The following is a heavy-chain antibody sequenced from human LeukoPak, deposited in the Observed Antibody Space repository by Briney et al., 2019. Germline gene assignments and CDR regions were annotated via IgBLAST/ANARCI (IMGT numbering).Heavy chain of an antibody. J-gene: IGHJ4*02. D-gene: IGHD6-13*01. CDR1: GFTFSSYW. V-gene: IGHV3-7*01. CDR3: ARAGLYSSSWYCFDY. Sequence: GGSLRLSCAASGFTFSSYWMSWVRQAPGKGLEWVANIKQDGSEKYYVDSVKGRFTISRDNAKNSLYLQMNSLRAEDTAVYYCARAGLYSSSWYCFDYWGQGTLVTVSS. CDR2: IKQDGSEK.